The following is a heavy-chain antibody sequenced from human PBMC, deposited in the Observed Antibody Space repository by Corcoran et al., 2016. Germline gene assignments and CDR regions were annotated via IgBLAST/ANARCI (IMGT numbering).Heavy chain of an antibody. CDR3: VREFGGDSDY. V-gene: IGHV3-13*01. D-gene: IGHD3-16*01. J-gene: IGHJ4*02. CDR1: GFTFSKYD. CDR2: IGVTGDT. Sequence: EVQLVESGGDLVQPGGSLRLSCAASGFTFSKYDMHWVRQPTGKSLEWVSSIGVTGDTYYAASVKGRFTISRENVKTSAYLQMNSLRVEDTAVYYCVREFGGDSDYWGQGTLVTVS.